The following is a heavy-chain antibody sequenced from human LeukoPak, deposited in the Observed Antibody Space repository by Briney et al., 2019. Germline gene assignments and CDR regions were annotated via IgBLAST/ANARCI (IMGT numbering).Heavy chain of an antibody. CDR1: GFTFSSYA. D-gene: IGHD3-9*01. CDR2: ISGSGGST. V-gene: IGHV3-23*01. Sequence: GGSLRLSCAASGFTFSSYAMSWVRQAPGKGLEWVSAISGSGGSTYYADSVKGRFTISRDNSKNTLYLQMNSLRAEDTAVYYCAKDLPYYDILTGYYDYWGQGTLVTVSS. CDR3: AKDLPYYDILTGYYDY. J-gene: IGHJ4*02.